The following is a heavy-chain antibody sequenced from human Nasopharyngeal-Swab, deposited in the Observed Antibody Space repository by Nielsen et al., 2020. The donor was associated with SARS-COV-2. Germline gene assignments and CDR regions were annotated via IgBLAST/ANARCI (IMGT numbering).Heavy chain of an antibody. J-gene: IGHJ2*01. CDR3: VHSSSWYGIGYFGL. Sequence: SETLSLTCTVSGGSISSSSYYWGWIRQPPGKGLEWIGSIYYSGSTYYNPSLKSRVTISVDTSKNQFSLKLSSVTAADTAVYYCVHSSSWYGIGYFGLWGRGTLVTVSS. CDR1: GGSISSSSYY. CDR2: IYYSGST. V-gene: IGHV4-39*01. D-gene: IGHD6-13*01.